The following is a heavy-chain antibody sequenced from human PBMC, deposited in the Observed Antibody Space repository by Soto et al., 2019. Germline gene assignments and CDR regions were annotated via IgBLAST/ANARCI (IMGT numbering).Heavy chain of an antibody. J-gene: IGHJ5*02. CDR3: ARGYCRSTTCYEGWFDP. D-gene: IGHD2-2*01. CDR1: VFTFIDYY. Sequence: SLRLSCSASVFTFIDYYMSWIRQAPGNGLEWVSSIRGSSRTIYYADSVKARFTISRDNAKNSLFLQINSLRAEDTAVYYCARGYCRSTTCYEGWFDPWGQGTLVTVSS. CDR2: IRGSSRTI. V-gene: IGHV3-11*01.